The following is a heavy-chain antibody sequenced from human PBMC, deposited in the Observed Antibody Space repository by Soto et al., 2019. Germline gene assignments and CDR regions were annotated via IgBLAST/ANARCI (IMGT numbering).Heavy chain of an antibody. CDR2: ISRSSSII. J-gene: IGHJ6*03. CDR1: GFTFSSYR. Sequence: GGSLRLSCAASGFTFSSYRMNWVRQAPGKGLEGVSYISRSSSIIYYADSVKGRFTISRDNAKNSLYLQMNSLRAEDTAVYYCAGHYYSYSYMDVWGKGTTVTVSS. V-gene: IGHV3-48*01. CDR3: AGHYYSYSYMDV.